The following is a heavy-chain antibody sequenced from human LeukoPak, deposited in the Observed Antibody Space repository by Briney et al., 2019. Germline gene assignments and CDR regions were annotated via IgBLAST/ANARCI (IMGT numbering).Heavy chain of an antibody. CDR1: GYTFTSYD. D-gene: IGHD2-21*02. CDR2: MNPNSGNT. J-gene: IGHJ5*02. V-gene: IGHV1-8*01. CDR3: ARVRVVVTAIRWFDP. Sequence: ASVKVSCKASGYTFTSYDINWVRQATGQGLERMGWMNPNSGNTGYAQKFQGRVTMTRNTSISTAYMELSSLRSEDTAVYYCARVRVVVTAIRWFDPWGQGTLVTVSS.